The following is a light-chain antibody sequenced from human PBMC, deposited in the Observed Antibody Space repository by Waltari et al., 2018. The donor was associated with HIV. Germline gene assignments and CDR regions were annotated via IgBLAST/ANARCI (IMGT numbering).Light chain of an antibody. Sequence: YVLTQPPSVSEAPGKTARLTCGGSDIGRKSLPWYQPKPGQAPVQVIYYDNDRPSGIPERFSGSNSGNTATLTISRGEAGDEADYFCQVWDSETDHWVFGGGTKLTVL. CDR2: YDN. J-gene: IGLJ3*02. V-gene: IGLV3-21*04. CDR1: DIGRKS. CDR3: QVWDSETDHWV.